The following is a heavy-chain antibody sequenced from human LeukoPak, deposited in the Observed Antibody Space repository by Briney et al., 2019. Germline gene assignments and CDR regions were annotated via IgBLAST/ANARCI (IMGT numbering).Heavy chain of an antibody. CDR1: CDSSSSGDYS. V-gene: IGHV4-30-2*01. CDR2: FYHSGST. CDR3: ARYDSSGSKAFDI. D-gene: IGHD3-22*01. J-gene: IGHJ3*02. Sequence: SETLSLICAVSCDSSSSGDYSCSWIRQPPRKGLEWIGYFYHSGSTYYNPSLKSRVTISVDRSKNQFSLKLSSVTAADTALYYCARYDSSGSKAFDIWGQGTMVSVSS.